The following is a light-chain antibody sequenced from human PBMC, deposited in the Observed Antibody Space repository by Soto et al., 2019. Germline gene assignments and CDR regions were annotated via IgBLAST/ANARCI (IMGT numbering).Light chain of an antibody. Sequence: DIQMTQAPSSLSASVGERATITCRARQDISTYLAWYQQKPGKVPKLLISAAYTLQSGVPPRFSGSGSGTDFTLTISSLQPEDVATYYCQKYDNAPLTFGGGNKVEIK. V-gene: IGKV1-27*01. CDR1: QDISTY. CDR2: AAY. CDR3: QKYDNAPLT. J-gene: IGKJ4*01.